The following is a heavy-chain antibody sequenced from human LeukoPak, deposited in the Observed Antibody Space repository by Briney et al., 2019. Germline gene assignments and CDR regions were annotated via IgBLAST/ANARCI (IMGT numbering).Heavy chain of an antibody. V-gene: IGHV3-53*01. CDR1: GFTVSSNY. CDR2: IYSGGST. J-gene: IGHJ3*02. CDR3: AREQYGAFDI. D-gene: IGHD2/OR15-2a*01. Sequence: GRSLRLSCAASGFTVSSNYMSWVRQAPGKGLEWVSVIYSGGSTYYADSVKGRFTIPRDNSKNTLYLQMNSLRAEDTAVYYCAREQYGAFDIWAKGQWSPSLQ.